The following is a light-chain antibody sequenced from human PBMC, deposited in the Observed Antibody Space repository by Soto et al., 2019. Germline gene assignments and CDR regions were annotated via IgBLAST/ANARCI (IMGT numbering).Light chain of an antibody. CDR2: EDN. J-gene: IGLJ3*02. CDR3: QSYGHNNQV. Sequence: NFMLTQPHSVSESPGKTVTISCTGSSGSIASNYVQWFQQRPGSAPTTVIYEDNKRPSGVPDRFSGSIDSSSNSASLTISGLKTEDEADYYCQSYGHNNQVFGGGTKLTVL. V-gene: IGLV6-57*02. CDR1: SGSIASNY.